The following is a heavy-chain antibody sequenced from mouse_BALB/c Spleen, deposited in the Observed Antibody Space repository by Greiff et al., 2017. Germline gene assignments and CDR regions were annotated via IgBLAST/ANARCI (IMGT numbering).Heavy chain of an antibody. CDR1: GFNIKDTY. CDR3: ARRIYYDAMDY. J-gene: IGHJ4*01. CDR2: IDPANGNT. Sequence: EVKLMESGAELVKPGASVKLSCTASGFNIKDTYMHWVKQRPEQGLEWIGRIDPANGNTKYDPKFQGKATITADTSSNTAYLQLSSLTSEDTAVYYCARRIYYDAMDYWGQGTSVTVSS. V-gene: IGHV14-3*02. D-gene: IGHD2-1*01.